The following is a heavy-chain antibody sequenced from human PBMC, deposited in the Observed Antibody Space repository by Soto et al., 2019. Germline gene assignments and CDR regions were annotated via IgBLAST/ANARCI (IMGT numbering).Heavy chain of an antibody. CDR2: ISSSDNTI. CDR3: ARVASDWYYFDY. CDR1: GFTFSDYY. Sequence: GGSLRLSCAASGFTFSDYYMSWIRQAPGKGLEWVSYISSSDNTIYYADSVKGRFTISRDNAKNSLYLQMDSLRAEDTDFYYCARVASDWYYFDYWGQGTLVTVSS. J-gene: IGHJ4*02. D-gene: IGHD3-9*01. V-gene: IGHV3-11*01.